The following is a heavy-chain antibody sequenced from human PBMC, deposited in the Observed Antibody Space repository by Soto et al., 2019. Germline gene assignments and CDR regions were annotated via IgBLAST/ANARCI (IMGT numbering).Heavy chain of an antibody. Sequence: QVQLVQSGAEVKKPGSSVKVSCKASGGSFSTYTINWVRQAPGQGLEWMGRIIPVIGIGNYAQKFKGRVTITADKSTSTAYMELSSLRSEDTAVYYGAGEDYDYYYLDVWGKGTTVTVSS. CDR2: IIPVIGIG. V-gene: IGHV1-69*08. J-gene: IGHJ6*03. CDR3: AGEDYDYYYLDV. CDR1: GGSFSTYT.